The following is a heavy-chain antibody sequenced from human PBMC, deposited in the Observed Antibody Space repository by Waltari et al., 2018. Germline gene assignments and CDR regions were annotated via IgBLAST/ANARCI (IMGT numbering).Heavy chain of an antibody. J-gene: IGHJ4*02. CDR2: IYHSGST. CDR1: GYSISSGYY. CDR3: ASPRRSSGWYFFY. V-gene: IGHV4-38-2*01. Sequence: QVQLQESGPGLAKPSETLSLTCAVSGYSISSGYYWGWIRQPPGKGLEWIGSIYHSGSTYYNPSLKSRVTISVATSNNQFSLKLSSVTAADTAVYYCASPRRSSGWYFFYWGQGTLVTVSS. D-gene: IGHD6-19*01.